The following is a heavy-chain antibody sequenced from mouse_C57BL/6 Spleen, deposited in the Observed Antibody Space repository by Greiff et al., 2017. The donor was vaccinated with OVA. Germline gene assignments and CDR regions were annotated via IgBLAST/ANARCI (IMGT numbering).Heavy chain of an antibody. CDR3: ARERDYDEAWFAD. J-gene: IGHJ3*01. CDR2: ISDGGSYT. CDR1: GFTFSSYA. D-gene: IGHD2-4*01. Sequence: EVQLVESGGGLVKPGGSLKLSCAASGFTFSSYAMSWVRQTPEKRLEWVATISDGGSYTYYQDNVKGRFTISRDNAKNNLYLQMSHLKSEDTAMYYCARERDYDEAWFADWGQGTLVTVSA. V-gene: IGHV5-4*01.